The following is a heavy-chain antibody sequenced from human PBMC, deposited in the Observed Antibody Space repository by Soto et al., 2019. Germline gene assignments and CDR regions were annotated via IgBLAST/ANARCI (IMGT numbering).Heavy chain of an antibody. Sequence: QLQLQESGPGLVKPSETLSLTCTVSGGSINRSTYYWGWIRQPPGKGLEWIGSIYYSGSTHYNPSLTRRVTISLDTSKNQFSLKLSSVTAADTAVYYCARHSAYSSSWYIYWGQGTLVTVSS. V-gene: IGHV4-39*01. J-gene: IGHJ4*02. CDR1: GGSINRSTYY. D-gene: IGHD6-13*01. CDR3: ARHSAYSSSWYIY. CDR2: IYYSGST.